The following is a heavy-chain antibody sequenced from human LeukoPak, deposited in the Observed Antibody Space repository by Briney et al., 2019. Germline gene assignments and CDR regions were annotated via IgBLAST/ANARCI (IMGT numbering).Heavy chain of an antibody. CDR3: ARDKGVVELDYYMDV. CDR2: ISYDGSNK. Sequence: GGSLRLSCAASGFTFSSYAMHWVRQAPGKGLEWVAVISYDGSNKYYADSVKGRFTISRDNSKNTLYLQMNSLRAEDTAVYYCARDKGVVELDYYMDVWGKGTTVTVSS. CDR1: GFTFSSYA. D-gene: IGHD2-2*01. J-gene: IGHJ6*03. V-gene: IGHV3-30-3*01.